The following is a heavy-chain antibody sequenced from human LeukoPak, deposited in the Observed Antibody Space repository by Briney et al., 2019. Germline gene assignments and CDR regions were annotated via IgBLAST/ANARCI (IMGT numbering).Heavy chain of an antibody. CDR3: ARRPRTILLSYYFDY. D-gene: IGHD1-1*01. CDR2: IRYDGSNK. V-gene: IGHV3-30*02. CDR1: GFTFSSYG. Sequence: GGSLRLSCAASGFTFSSYGMHWVRQAPGKGLEWVAFIRYDGSNKYYADSVKGRFTISRDNAKNSLYLQMNSLRAEDTAVYYCARRPRTILLSYYFDYWGQGTLVTVSS. J-gene: IGHJ4*02.